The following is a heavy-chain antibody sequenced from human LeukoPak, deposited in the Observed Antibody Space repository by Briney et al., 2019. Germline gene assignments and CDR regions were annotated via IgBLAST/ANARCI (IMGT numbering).Heavy chain of an antibody. Sequence: GGSLRLSCAASGFTFSSYAMRWVRQAPGKGLEWVSAISGSGGSTYYADSVKGRFTISRDNSKNTLYLQMNSLRAEDTAVYYCARAYCGGDCYSAGYNWFDPWGQGTLVTVSS. J-gene: IGHJ5*02. CDR2: ISGSGGST. CDR3: ARAYCGGDCYSAGYNWFDP. V-gene: IGHV3-23*01. CDR1: GFTFSSYA. D-gene: IGHD2-21*02.